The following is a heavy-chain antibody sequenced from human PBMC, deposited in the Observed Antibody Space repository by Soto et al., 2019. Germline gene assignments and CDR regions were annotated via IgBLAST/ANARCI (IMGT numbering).Heavy chain of an antibody. D-gene: IGHD3-3*01. Sequence: QLQLQESGPGLVKPSETLSLTCTVSGGSISSSSYYWGWIRQPPGKGLEWIGSIYYSGSTYYNPSLKSRVTISVDTSKNQFSLKLSSVTAADTAVYYCARQRAIFGVAPWGQGTLVTVSS. CDR3: ARQRAIFGVAP. V-gene: IGHV4-39*01. CDR1: GGSISSSSYY. J-gene: IGHJ4*02. CDR2: IYYSGST.